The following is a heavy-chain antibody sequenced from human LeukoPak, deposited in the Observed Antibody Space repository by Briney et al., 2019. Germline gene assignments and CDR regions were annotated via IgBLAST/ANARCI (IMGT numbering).Heavy chain of an antibody. CDR3: ASYPRYMSSPPFDY. CDR1: GYTFTGQF. CDR2: INPNTGDT. J-gene: IGHJ4*02. D-gene: IGHD5-12*01. V-gene: IGHV1-2*02. Sequence: GAPVKVSCRASGYTFTGQFMHWVRQAPGQGLEWMGWINPNTGDTNYAQKFQGRVTMTRDTTINTAYMDLSRLTSDDTAVYYCASYPRYMSSPPFDYWGQGTLVTVSS.